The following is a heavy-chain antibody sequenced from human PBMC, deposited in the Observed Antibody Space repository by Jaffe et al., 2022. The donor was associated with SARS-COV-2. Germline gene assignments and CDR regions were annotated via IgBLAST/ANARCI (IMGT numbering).Heavy chain of an antibody. CDR3: ARDRGPFDF. V-gene: IGHV3-30*04. J-gene: IGHJ4*02. CDR1: GFTFSSYA. CDR2: ISYDGNYK. Sequence: QVQLVESGGGVVQPGRSLRLSCTASGFTFSSYAMHWVRQAPGKGLEWVAIISYDGNYKYYGDSVKGRFTISRDNSKNTLSLQMNSLRPEDTAVYYCARDRGPFDFWGQGTLVTVSS. D-gene: IGHD6-25*01.